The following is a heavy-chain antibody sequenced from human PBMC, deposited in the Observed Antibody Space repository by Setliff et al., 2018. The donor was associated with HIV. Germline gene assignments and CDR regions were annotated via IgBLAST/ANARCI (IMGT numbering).Heavy chain of an antibody. V-gene: IGHV1-69*13. D-gene: IGHD6-19*01. CDR2: IIRIFGST. Sequence: SVKVSCKASGGTFRNYAISWVRQAPGQGLEWMGGIIRIFGSTKYAQKFLDRVTITADESTNTVEMELSSLTSEDTAVYFCARGRLVAGTPDAFDIWGLGTMVTVSS. J-gene: IGHJ3*02. CDR1: GGTFRNYA. CDR3: ARGRLVAGTPDAFDI.